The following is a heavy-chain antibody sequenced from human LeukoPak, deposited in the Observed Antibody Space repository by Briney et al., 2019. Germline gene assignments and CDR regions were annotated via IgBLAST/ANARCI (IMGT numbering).Heavy chain of an antibody. V-gene: IGHV3-30-3*01. CDR1: GFTFSSYA. CDR3: ARECGGSGYYFDY. Sequence: GGSLRLSCAASGFTFSSYAMHRVRQAPGKGLEWVAVISYDGSNKYYADSVKGRFTISRDNSKNTLYLQMNSLRAEDTAVYYCARECGGSGYYFDYWGQGTLVTVSS. D-gene: IGHD2-15*01. CDR2: ISYDGSNK. J-gene: IGHJ4*02.